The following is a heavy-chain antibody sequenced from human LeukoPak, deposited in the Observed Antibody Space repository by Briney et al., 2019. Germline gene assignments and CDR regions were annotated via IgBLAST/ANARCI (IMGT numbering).Heavy chain of an antibody. CDR2: IKQDGSEK. Sequence: PGGSLRLSCAASGFTFSSYWMSWVRQAPGKGLEWVANIKQDGSEKYYVDSVKGRFTISRDNAKNSLYLQMNSLRAEDAALYYCAKDPQRPVAGPGWFDPWGQGTLVTVSS. CDR3: AKDPQRPVAGPGWFDP. CDR1: GFTFSSYW. J-gene: IGHJ5*02. D-gene: IGHD6-19*01. V-gene: IGHV3-7*03.